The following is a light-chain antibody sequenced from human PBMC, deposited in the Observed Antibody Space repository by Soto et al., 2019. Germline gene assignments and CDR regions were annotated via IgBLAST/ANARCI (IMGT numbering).Light chain of an antibody. J-gene: IGKJ1*01. CDR1: QSISANY. V-gene: IGKV3-20*01. CDR3: HQYGVLPRT. Sequence: EIVLTQSPCTVSLSPGDRATLSCRASQSISANYLAWYQQKPGQAPRLLIYGVSIRATGIPDRFAGSGSGPDFTLTISRLEPEDFAVYYCHQYGVLPRTFGQGTTVEIK. CDR2: GVS.